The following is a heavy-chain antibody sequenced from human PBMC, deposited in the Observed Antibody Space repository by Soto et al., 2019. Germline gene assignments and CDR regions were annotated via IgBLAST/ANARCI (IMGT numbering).Heavy chain of an antibody. V-gene: IGHV4-59*08. CDR3: ARLTLDFWSGYYFDY. CDR1: GGSISSYY. D-gene: IGHD3-3*01. J-gene: IGHJ4*02. CDR2: IYYSGST. Sequence: SETLSLTCTVSGGSISSYYWSWIRQPPGKGLEWIGYIYYSGSTNYNPSLKSRVTISVDTSKNQFSLKLSSVTAADTAVYYCARLTLDFWSGYYFDYWGQGTLVTVSS.